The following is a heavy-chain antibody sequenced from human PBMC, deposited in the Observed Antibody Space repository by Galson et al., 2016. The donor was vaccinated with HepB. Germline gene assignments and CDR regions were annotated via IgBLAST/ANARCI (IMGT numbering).Heavy chain of an antibody. CDR3: ARHYSSTWPAGLIFDS. V-gene: IGHV1-18*01. CDR1: GGTFSNYA. CDR2: IDTSNGNT. Sequence: SVKVSCKASGGTFSNYAISWVRQAPAQALEYLEWIDTSNGNTNYPQKFQDRVTLTTDTSTSTTYMELRSLISDDTAVYYCARHYSSTWPAGLIFDSWGPGTRVTVSS. J-gene: IGHJ4*02. D-gene: IGHD6-6*01.